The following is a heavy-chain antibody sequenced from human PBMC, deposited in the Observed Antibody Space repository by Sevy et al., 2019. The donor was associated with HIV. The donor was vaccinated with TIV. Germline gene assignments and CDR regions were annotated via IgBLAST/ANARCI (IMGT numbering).Heavy chain of an antibody. CDR3: ARERSSTYYDFWSGYSPGAFDI. D-gene: IGHD3-3*01. CDR1: GFTVSSNY. V-gene: IGHV3-53*01. Sequence: GGSLRLSCAASGFTVSSNYMSWVRQAPGKGLEWVSVIYSGGSTYYADSVKGRFTISRDNSKNTLYLQMNSLRAEDTAVYYCARERSSTYYDFWSGYSPGAFDIWGQGTIVTVSS. CDR2: IYSGGST. J-gene: IGHJ3*02.